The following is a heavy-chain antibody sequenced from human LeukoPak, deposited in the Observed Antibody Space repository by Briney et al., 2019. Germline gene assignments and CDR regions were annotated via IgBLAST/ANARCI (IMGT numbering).Heavy chain of an antibody. Sequence: SETLSLICTVSGGSISNYYWSWIRQPPGKGLEWIGYLYYTGSTNYNPSLKSRVTISVDMSKNQFSLKLRSMTAADTAVYYCARGYYHDSKWGQGTLVTVSS. CDR1: GGSISNYY. J-gene: IGHJ4*02. CDR3: ARGYYHDSK. D-gene: IGHD3-22*01. V-gene: IGHV4-59*08. CDR2: LYYTGST.